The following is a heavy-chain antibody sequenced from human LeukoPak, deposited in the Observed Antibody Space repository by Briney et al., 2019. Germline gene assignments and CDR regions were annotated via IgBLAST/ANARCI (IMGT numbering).Heavy chain of an antibody. Sequence: ASVKVSCKASGYTFTGYYMHWVRQAPAQGLEWMGWINPNSGGTNYAQKFQGRVTMTRDTSISTAYMELSRLRSDDTAVYYCAKEPPHLYDYVWGSFDTWGQGTLVTVSS. J-gene: IGHJ5*02. CDR2: INPNSGGT. D-gene: IGHD3-16*01. V-gene: IGHV1-2*02. CDR1: GYTFTGYY. CDR3: AKEPPHLYDYVWGSFDT.